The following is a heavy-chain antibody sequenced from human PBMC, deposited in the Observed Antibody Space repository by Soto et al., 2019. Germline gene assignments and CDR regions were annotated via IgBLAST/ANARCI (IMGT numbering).Heavy chain of an antibody. Sequence: GGSLRLSGAASGFTVSSNYMGWVRQAPGKGLEWVSVIYSGGSTYYADSVKGRFTISRDNSKNTLYLQMNSLRAEDTAVYYCARAGSLHVDYYYYYGMDVWGQGTTVTVSS. CDR2: IYSGGST. V-gene: IGHV3-53*01. D-gene: IGHD3-10*01. CDR1: GFTVSSNY. CDR3: ARAGSLHVDYYYYYGMDV. J-gene: IGHJ6*02.